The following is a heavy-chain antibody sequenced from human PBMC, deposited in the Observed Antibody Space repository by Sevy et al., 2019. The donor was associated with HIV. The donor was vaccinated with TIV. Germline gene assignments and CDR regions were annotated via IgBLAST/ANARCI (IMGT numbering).Heavy chain of an antibody. CDR1: GFTFSSYA. CDR3: AKGGIVGATLFDY. V-gene: IGHV3-23*01. D-gene: IGHD1-26*01. Sequence: GGSLRLSCAASGFTFSSYAMSWVRQAPGKGLERVSAIGGSGGSTYYADSVKGRFTISRDNSKNTLYLQMNSLRAEDTAVYYCAKGGIVGATLFDYWGQGTLATVSS. CDR2: IGGSGGST. J-gene: IGHJ4*02.